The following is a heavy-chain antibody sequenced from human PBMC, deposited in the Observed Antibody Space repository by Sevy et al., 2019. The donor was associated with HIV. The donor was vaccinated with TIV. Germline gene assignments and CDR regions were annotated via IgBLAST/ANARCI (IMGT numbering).Heavy chain of an antibody. Sequence: SQTLSLTCAISGDSVSSNSAAWNWIRQSPSRGLEWLGRTYYRSKWYNDYAVSVKSRITINPDTSKNQFSLQLNSVTPEDTAVYYCARVRGYCSGGSCPRENYYYYMDVWGKGTTVTVSS. J-gene: IGHJ6*03. D-gene: IGHD2-15*01. CDR2: TYYRSKWYN. CDR1: GDSVSSNSAA. V-gene: IGHV6-1*01. CDR3: ARVRGYCSGGSCPRENYYYYMDV.